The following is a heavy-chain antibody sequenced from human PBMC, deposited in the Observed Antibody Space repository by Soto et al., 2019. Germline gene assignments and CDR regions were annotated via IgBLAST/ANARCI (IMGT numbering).Heavy chain of an antibody. D-gene: IGHD2-2*01. CDR3: ARVGVVVVPDAFYYYYGMDV. V-gene: IGHV4-59*01. Sequence: SETLSLTCTVSGGSISSYYWSWIRQPPGKGLEWIGYIYYSGSTNYNPSLKSRVTISVDASKNQFSLKLSSVTAADTAVYYCARVGVVVVPDAFYYYYGMDVWGQGTTVTVSS. CDR2: IYYSGST. J-gene: IGHJ6*02. CDR1: GGSISSYY.